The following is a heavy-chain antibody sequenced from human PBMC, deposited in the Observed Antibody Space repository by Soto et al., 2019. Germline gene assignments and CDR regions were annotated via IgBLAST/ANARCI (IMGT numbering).Heavy chain of an antibody. V-gene: IGHV3-23*01. J-gene: IGHJ4*02. CDR1: GFTFSYYA. CDR2: LSYRGDTT. Sequence: GGSLRLSCSASGFTFSYYAMGWVRQAPGKGLEWVSFLSYRGDTTYYAYSVKVRFTISRDNSNNSLFLQMSSLRGEDTAIYYCAKAARRTDRWYYLDXWGQGALVTVSX. CDR3: AKAARRTDRWYYLDX. D-gene: IGHD6-13*01.